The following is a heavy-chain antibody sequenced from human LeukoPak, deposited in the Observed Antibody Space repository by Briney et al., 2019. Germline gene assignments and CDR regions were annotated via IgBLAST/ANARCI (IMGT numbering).Heavy chain of an antibody. J-gene: IGHJ6*02. CDR1: GFTFSSYA. Sequence: GGSLRLSCAASGFTFSSYAMSWVRQAPGKGLEWVSAISGSGGSTYYADSVKGRFTISRDNSKNTLYLRMNSLRAEDTAVYYCAKVGGVLRFLEWLEPDYGMDVWGQGTTVTVSS. CDR2: ISGSGGST. CDR3: AKVGGVLRFLEWLEPDYGMDV. D-gene: IGHD3-3*01. V-gene: IGHV3-23*01.